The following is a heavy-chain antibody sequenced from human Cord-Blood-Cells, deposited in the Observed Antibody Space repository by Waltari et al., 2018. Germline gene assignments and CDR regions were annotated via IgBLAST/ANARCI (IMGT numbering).Heavy chain of an antibody. V-gene: IGHV1-8*03. CDR3: ARGRGEPPEDAFDI. Sequence: QVQLVQSGAEVKKPGASVKVSCKASGYTFTSYDINWVRQATGQGLEWMGWMNPNGGNTGDAQKFQGRVTITRNTSISTAYMELSSLRSEDTAVYYCARGRGEPPEDAFDIWGQGTMVTVSS. CDR2: MNPNGGNT. CDR1: GYTFTSYD. J-gene: IGHJ3*02. D-gene: IGHD3-10*01.